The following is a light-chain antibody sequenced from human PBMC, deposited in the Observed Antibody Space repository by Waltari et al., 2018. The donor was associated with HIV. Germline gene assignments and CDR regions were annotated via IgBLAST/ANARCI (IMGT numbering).Light chain of an antibody. Sequence: QSVLTQPPSVSGAPGQRVRNSCLWTTFNIGAGHAVHWYQHLPGTAPKLLIFGNNNRPSGVPDRFSGSKSGSSASLAITGLQAEDEADYYCQSYDNRLRGVFGGGTKVTVL. CDR3: QSYDNRLRGV. CDR2: GNN. J-gene: IGLJ3*02. V-gene: IGLV1-40*01. CDR1: TFNIGAGHA.